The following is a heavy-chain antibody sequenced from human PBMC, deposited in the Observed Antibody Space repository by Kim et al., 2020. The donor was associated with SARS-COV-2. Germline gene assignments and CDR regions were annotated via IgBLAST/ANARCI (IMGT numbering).Heavy chain of an antibody. Sequence: GGSLRLSCAASGFTFEAYAMHWVRQAPGKGLEWVADIWFDGSKRFYADSVKGRFVVSRDNSKSTVYLQMNSLRAEDTAVYYCARDRVAAVGQLDFWGQGTLVTVSS. V-gene: IGHV3-33*01. D-gene: IGHD6-19*01. CDR3: ARDRVAAVGQLDF. J-gene: IGHJ4*02. CDR1: GFTFEAYA. CDR2: IWFDGSKR.